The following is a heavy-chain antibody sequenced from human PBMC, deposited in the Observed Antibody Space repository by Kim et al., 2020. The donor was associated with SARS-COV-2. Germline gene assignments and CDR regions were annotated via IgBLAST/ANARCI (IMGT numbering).Heavy chain of an antibody. J-gene: IGHJ5*02. CDR3: ARVEIAFVGGGCFGP. V-gene: IGHV4-59*01. D-gene: IGHD2-21*01. Sequence: SETLSLTCTVAGGSISSDYWSWIRQPPGKGLEWIGYVYYSGSTNYNPSLKSRVTISVDTSKNQFSLKLRSVTTADTAVYYCARVEIAFVGGGCFGPWGQGTPVTVSA. CDR1: GGSISSDY. CDR2: VYYSGST.